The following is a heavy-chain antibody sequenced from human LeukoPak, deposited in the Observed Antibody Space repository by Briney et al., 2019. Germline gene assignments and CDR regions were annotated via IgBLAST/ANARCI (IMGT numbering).Heavy chain of an antibody. J-gene: IGHJ4*02. V-gene: IGHV3-23*01. D-gene: IGHD1-26*01. CDR3: AKDGYSGSQGDC. CDR1: GFTFSSYA. CDR2: ISGSGGST. Sequence: GGSLRLSCAASGFTFSSYAMSWVRQAPGKGLEWVSAISGSGGSTYYADSVKGRFTISRDNSRNTLYLQMNSLRAEDTAVYYCAKDGYSGSQGDCWGQGTLVTVSS.